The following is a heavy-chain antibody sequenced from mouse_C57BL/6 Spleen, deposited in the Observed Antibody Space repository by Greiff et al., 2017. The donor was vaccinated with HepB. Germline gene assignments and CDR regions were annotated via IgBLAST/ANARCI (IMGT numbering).Heavy chain of an antibody. V-gene: IGHV1-81*01. J-gene: IGHJ3*01. CDR1: GYTFTSYW. CDR2: IYPRSGNT. D-gene: IGHD3-3*01. CDR3: AMNRDRFAY. Sequence: QVQLQQPGAELVKPGASVKLSCKASGYTFTSYWMQWVKQRPGQGLEWIGEIYPRSGNTYYNEKFKGKATLTADKSSSTAYMELRSLTSEDSAVYFCAMNRDRFAYWGQGTLVTVSA.